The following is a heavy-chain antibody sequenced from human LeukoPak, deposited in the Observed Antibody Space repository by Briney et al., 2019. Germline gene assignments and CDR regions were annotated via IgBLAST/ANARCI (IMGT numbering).Heavy chain of an antibody. V-gene: IGHV3-7*04. CDR2: IKEDGSEK. D-gene: IGHD3-10*01. CDR1: GFTFSGYW. Sequence: GGSLRLSRAASGFTFSGYWMSWVRQAPGKGPEWVANIKEDGSEKYYVDSVKGRFTISRDNAKNSLYLQMNSLRAEDTAVYYCARYDTGRTFWGQGTLVTVSA. J-gene: IGHJ4*02. CDR3: ARYDTGRTF.